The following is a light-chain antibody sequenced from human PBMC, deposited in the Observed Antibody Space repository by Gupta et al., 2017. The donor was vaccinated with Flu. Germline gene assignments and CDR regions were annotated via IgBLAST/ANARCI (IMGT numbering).Light chain of an antibody. J-gene: IGKJ2*01. CDR2: KES. CDR1: QKINSY. V-gene: IGKV1-5*03. CDR3: NQYREHVHNFFVT. Sequence: SASVGDRVTITCRASQKINSYLAWYKKEKGKPPRRQIYKESTLESWVPSRFSGNGCGVEFYHTIISLHPEEWASYYCNQYREHVHNFFVTFGQGTKMEIK.